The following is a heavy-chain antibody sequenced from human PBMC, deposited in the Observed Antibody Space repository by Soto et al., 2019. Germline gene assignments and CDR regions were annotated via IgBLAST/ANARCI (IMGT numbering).Heavy chain of an antibody. CDR1: GGSMSEYF. Sequence: SETLSLTCTVSGGSMSEYFWSWIRQSPGKGLEWIGYVYYLGSTDYNPSLKSRVTISVDTFKRQFSLRLSSVTVADTAVYYCARDGYDGSGSPYPAYWGPGAQVTVSS. CDR2: VYYLGST. CDR3: ARDGYDGSGSPYPAY. J-gene: IGHJ4*02. D-gene: IGHD3-10*01. V-gene: IGHV4-59*01.